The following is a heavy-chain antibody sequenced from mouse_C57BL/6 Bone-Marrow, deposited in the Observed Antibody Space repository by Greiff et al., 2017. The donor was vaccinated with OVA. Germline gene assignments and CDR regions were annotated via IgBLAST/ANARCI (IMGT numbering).Heavy chain of an antibody. CDR3: ARRGYSNYWYFDV. CDR2: INPNNGGT. CDR1: GYTFTDYN. D-gene: IGHD2-5*01. Sequence: EVQLQQSGPELVKPGASVKIPCKASGYTFTDYNMDWVKQSHGKSLEWIGDINPNNGGTIYNQKFKGKATLTVDKSSSTAYMELRSLTSEDTAVYYCARRGYSNYWYFDVWGTGTTVTVSS. J-gene: IGHJ1*03. V-gene: IGHV1-18*01.